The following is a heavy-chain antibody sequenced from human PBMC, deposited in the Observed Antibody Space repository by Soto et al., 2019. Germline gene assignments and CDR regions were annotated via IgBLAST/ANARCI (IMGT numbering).Heavy chain of an antibody. V-gene: IGHV3-74*01. CDR2: INSDGSST. D-gene: IGHD3-22*01. CDR1: GFTFSIYW. CDR3: ARADSDYYDSSGSLDY. J-gene: IGHJ4*02. Sequence: GGSLRLSCAASGFTFSIYWMHWVRQAPGKGLVLVSRINSDGSSTSYADSVKGRFTISRDNAKNTLYLQMNSLRAEDTAVYYCARADSDYYDSSGSLDYWGQGTLVTVSS.